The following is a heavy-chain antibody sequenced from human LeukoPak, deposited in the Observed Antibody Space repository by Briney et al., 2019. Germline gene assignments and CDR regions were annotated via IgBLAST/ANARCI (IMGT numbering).Heavy chain of an antibody. CDR2: ISYDGSNK. CDR3: ARGPRSTTYYDFWSGPKHPDY. J-gene: IGHJ4*02. CDR1: GFTFSSYA. Sequence: GGTLRLSCAASGFTFSSYAMHWVRQAPGKGLEWVAVISYDGSNKYYADSVKGRFTISRDNSKNTLYLQMNSLRAEDTAVYYCARGPRSTTYYDFWSGPKHPDYWGQGTLVTVSS. D-gene: IGHD3-3*01. V-gene: IGHV3-30-3*01.